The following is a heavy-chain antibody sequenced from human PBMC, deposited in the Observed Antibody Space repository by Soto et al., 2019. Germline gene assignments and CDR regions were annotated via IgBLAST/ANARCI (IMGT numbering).Heavy chain of an antibody. D-gene: IGHD3-16*01. V-gene: IGHV3-23*01. CDR1: GFKFSSYA. CDR2: ISATGGGT. Sequence: PGGSLRLSCAASGFKFSSYAMSWVRQAPGKGLEWVSLISATGGGTYYADSVKGRFTISGDNSDNTLYLQVHSLRAEDTAVYYCAKDRRAGGNSAFYFDFWGQGAQVTVSS. CDR3: AKDRRAGGNSAFYFDF. J-gene: IGHJ5*01.